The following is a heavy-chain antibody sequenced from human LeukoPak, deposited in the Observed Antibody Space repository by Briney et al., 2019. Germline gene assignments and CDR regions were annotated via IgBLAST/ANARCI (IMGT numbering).Heavy chain of an antibody. Sequence: GGSLRLSCAASGFTFSDYNMHWVRQAPGKGLEWVAVISYDGSNKYYADSVKGRFTISRDNSKNTLYLQMNSLTDEDTAVYYCAKVRWDNSGWYYLDNWGQGTLVTVSS. D-gene: IGHD6-19*01. CDR3: AKVRWDNSGWYYLDN. CDR1: GFTFSDYN. V-gene: IGHV3-30*18. CDR2: ISYDGSNK. J-gene: IGHJ4*02.